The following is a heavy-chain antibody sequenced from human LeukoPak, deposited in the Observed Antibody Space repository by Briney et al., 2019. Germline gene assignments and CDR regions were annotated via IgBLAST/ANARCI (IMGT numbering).Heavy chain of an antibody. D-gene: IGHD6-19*01. Sequence: SETLSLTCAVYGGSFSGYYWSWIRQPPGKGLEWIGEINHSGSTNYNPSRKSRVTISVDTSKNQFSLKLSSVTAADTAVYYCARAGAVAGGKNAFDIWGQGTMVTVSS. CDR1: GGSFSGYY. J-gene: IGHJ3*02. CDR3: ARAGAVAGGKNAFDI. V-gene: IGHV4-34*01. CDR2: INHSGST.